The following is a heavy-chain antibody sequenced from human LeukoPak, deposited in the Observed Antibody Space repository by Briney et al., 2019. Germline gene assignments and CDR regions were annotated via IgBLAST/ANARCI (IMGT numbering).Heavy chain of an antibody. CDR1: GFTFSSYG. Sequence: PGGSLRLSCTASGFTFSSYGMSWVRQAPGKGLDWVSAVSSGGNSNYADSVTGRFTISRDNSKNTLYLQVNSLRVEDTGVYYCAKAPTYYGSGSRAETDYWGQGTRVTVSS. J-gene: IGHJ4*02. CDR3: AKAPTYYGSGSRAETDY. CDR2: VSSGGNS. V-gene: IGHV3-23*01. D-gene: IGHD3-10*01.